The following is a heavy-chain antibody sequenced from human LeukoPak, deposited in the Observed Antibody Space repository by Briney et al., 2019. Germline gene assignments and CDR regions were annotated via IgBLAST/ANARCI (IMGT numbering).Heavy chain of an antibody. Sequence: ETLSLTCTVSGGSISSYYWSWIRQPAGKGLEWIGRIYTSGSTNYNPSLKSRVTISVDTSKNQFSLNLTSVTAADTAVYYCARFTPQGYGWGGYNRFDPWGQGTLVTVSS. CDR2: IYTSGST. D-gene: IGHD3-16*01. V-gene: IGHV4-4*07. CDR3: ARFTPQGYGWGGYNRFDP. CDR1: GGSISSYY. J-gene: IGHJ5*02.